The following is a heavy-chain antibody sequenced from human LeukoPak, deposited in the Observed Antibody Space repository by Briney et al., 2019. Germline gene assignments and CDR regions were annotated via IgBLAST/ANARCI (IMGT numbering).Heavy chain of an antibody. D-gene: IGHD3-10*01. CDR3: ARKGATYYYGWGPYYMDV. CDR2: IYYSGST. V-gene: IGHV4-39*01. J-gene: IGHJ6*03. CDR1: GGSISSYY. Sequence: SETLSLTCTVSGGSISSYYWGWIRQPPGKGLEWIGSIYYSGSTYYNPSLKSRVTISVDTSKNQFSLKLSSVTAADTAVYYCARKGATYYYGWGPYYMDVWGKGTTVTISS.